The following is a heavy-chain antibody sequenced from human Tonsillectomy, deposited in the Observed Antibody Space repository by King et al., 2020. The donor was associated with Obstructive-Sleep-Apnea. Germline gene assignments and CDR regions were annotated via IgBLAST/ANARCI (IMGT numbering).Heavy chain of an antibody. V-gene: IGHV3-23*04. CDR1: GFTFSSFA. J-gene: IGHJ4*02. Sequence: VQLVESGGGLVQPGGSLRLSCAASGFTFSSFAMSWVRQAPGKGLEWVSAISGSGGSTYYADSVKGRFTISRDNSKNTLYLQMNTLRAEDTAVYYCANDAGPGMGIDYWGQGTLVTVSS. D-gene: IGHD3-10*01. CDR3: ANDAGPGMGIDY. CDR2: ISGSGGST.